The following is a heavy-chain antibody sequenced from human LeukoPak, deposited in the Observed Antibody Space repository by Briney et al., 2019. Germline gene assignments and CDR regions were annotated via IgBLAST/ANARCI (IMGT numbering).Heavy chain of an antibody. Sequence: SETLSLTCAVSGGSISSGSYYWSWIRQPAGKGLEWIGRIYTSGSTNYNPSLKSRVTISVDTSKNQFSLKLSSVTAADTAVYYCASTSDARSRWYPGWFDPWGQGTLVTVSS. D-gene: IGHD6-13*01. J-gene: IGHJ5*02. CDR1: GGSISSGSYY. CDR2: IYTSGST. V-gene: IGHV4-61*02. CDR3: ASTSDARSRWYPGWFDP.